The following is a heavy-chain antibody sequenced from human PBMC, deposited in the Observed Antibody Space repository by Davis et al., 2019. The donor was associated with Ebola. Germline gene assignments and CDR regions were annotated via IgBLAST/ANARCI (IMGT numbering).Heavy chain of an antibody. Sequence: SQTPSLTCAISGDSVSSNSAAWNWIRQSPSRGLEWLGRTYYRSKWYNDYAVSVKSRITINPDTSKNQFSLQLNSVTPEDTAVYYCARVVGSGSGPYYGMDVWGQGTTVTVSS. CDR2: TYYRSKWYN. D-gene: IGHD6-19*01. CDR3: ARVVGSGSGPYYGMDV. V-gene: IGHV6-1*01. J-gene: IGHJ6*02. CDR1: GDSVSSNSAA.